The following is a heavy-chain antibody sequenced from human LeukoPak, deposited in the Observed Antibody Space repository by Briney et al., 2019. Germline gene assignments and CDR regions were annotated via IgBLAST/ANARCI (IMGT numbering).Heavy chain of an antibody. J-gene: IGHJ6*02. D-gene: IGHD2-15*01. CDR2: IYYSGKT. Sequence: PSETLSLTCTVSGGSINGGDYYWGWIRQPPGKGLEWIGYIYYSGKTYYSPSLKSRVTMSVDTSRNQFSLRLSSVTAADTAVYYCAREVVYQLCSGGSCRRTSYGMDVWGQGTTVTVSS. V-gene: IGHV4-30-4*01. CDR3: AREVVYQLCSGGSCRRTSYGMDV. CDR1: GGSINGGDYY.